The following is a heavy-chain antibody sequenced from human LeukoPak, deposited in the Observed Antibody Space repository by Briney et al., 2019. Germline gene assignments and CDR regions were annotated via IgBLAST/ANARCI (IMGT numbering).Heavy chain of an antibody. Sequence: GSLRLSCAASGFTFSSYSMNWVRQAPGKGLEWVSYISSSSSTIYYADSVKGRFTISRDNSKNTLYLQMNSLRAEDTAVYYCARVSGSYGHYYYYGMDVWGQGTTVTVSS. V-gene: IGHV3-48*01. J-gene: IGHJ6*02. D-gene: IGHD1-26*01. CDR2: ISSSSSTI. CDR3: ARVSGSYGHYYYYGMDV. CDR1: GFTFSSYS.